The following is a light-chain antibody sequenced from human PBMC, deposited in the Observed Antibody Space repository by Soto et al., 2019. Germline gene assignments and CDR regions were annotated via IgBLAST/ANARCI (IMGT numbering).Light chain of an antibody. CDR2: DVN. J-gene: IGLJ2*01. CDR1: SSDFGNYNY. V-gene: IGLV2-11*01. CDR3: CSYAGRDTYVV. Sequence: QSVLTQPRSVSGSPGQSVTISCTGTSSDFGNYNYVSWYQQHPGKAPKLIIYDVNKRPSGVPDRFSGSKSGNTASLTIFGLQAEDEADYSCCSYAGRDTYVVVGGGTKVTVL.